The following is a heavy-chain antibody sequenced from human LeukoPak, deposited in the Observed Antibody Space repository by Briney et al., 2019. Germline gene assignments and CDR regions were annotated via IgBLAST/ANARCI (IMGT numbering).Heavy chain of an antibody. CDR2: IYSGGST. CDR3: ALVGATRGFDY. V-gene: IGHV3-53*01. D-gene: IGHD1-26*01. Sequence: GGSLRLSCAASGFTVSSNYMSWVRQAPGKGLEWVPVIYSGGSTYYADSVKGRFTISRDNSKNTLYLQMNSLRAEDTAVYYCALVGATRGFDYWGQGTLVTVSS. J-gene: IGHJ4*02. CDR1: GFTVSSNY.